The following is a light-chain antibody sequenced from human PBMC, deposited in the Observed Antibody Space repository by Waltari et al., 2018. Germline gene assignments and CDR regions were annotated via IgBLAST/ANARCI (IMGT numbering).Light chain of an antibody. Sequence: NFMLTQPHSVSESPGKTITISCTRSSGSIASNYVQWYRQRPGSAPTTVIYGDNQRPSGVPDRFSGSIASSSNSASLTISGLKTEDEADYYCQSYDSSNLWVFGGATKLTVL. J-gene: IGLJ3*02. CDR1: SGSIASNY. CDR2: GDN. V-gene: IGLV6-57*03. CDR3: QSYDSSNLWV.